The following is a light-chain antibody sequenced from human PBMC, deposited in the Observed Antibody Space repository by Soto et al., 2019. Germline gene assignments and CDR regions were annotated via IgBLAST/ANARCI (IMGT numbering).Light chain of an antibody. CDR1: QSVAKNY. CDR2: DAS. J-gene: IGKJ1*01. Sequence: EMVLTKSPGTLSFSPGERATLSCRASQSVAKNYLAWYQQEAGQAPRLLLYDASSRATGIPDRFSGSGSGTDFTLTISRLEPEDFAVYYCHQYASAPQTFGQGNKVEIK. CDR3: HQYASAPQT. V-gene: IGKV3-20*01.